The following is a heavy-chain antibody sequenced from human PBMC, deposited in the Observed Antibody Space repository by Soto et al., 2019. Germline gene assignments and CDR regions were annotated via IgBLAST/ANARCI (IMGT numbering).Heavy chain of an antibody. J-gene: IGHJ4*02. CDR1: GGTFSRHA. Sequence: QVQLVQSGAEVRKPGSSAKVSCKASGGTFSRHAISWVRQAPGQGLEWMGGIIPIFGTANHAQKFQGRVTIIADESTSTVYMELSSLRSEDTAVYYCARANYYDSSGYSPYFDYWGQGTLVTVSS. V-gene: IGHV1-69*01. D-gene: IGHD3-22*01. CDR2: IIPIFGTA. CDR3: ARANYYDSSGYSPYFDY.